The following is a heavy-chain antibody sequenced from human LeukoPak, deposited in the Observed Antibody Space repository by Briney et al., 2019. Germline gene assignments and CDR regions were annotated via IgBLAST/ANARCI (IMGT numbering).Heavy chain of an antibody. CDR3: AHSGPTDYNTRTGYYYLDH. CDR2: IHWKDDK. CDR1: GFSLSSSGVG. Sequence: SGPTLVNPTETLTLTCTFSGFSLSSSGVGVGWIRLPPGKALEWLVLIHWKDDKRYSPSLKSRLTITKDTSTNRVVLTMTDMDPVDTATYYCAHSGPTDYNTRTGYYYLDHWGQGTLVSVSS. D-gene: IGHD3-9*01. V-gene: IGHV2-5*01. J-gene: IGHJ4*02.